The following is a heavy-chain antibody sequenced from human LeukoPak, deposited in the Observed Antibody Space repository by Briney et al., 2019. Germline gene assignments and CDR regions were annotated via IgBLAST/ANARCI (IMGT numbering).Heavy chain of an antibody. CDR3: ARSHLVRDFWSGYYNYYYYMDV. J-gene: IGHJ6*03. CDR1: GYTFTSYG. Sequence: GASVKVSCKASGYTFTSYGISWVRQAPGQGLEWMGWISAYNGNTNYAQKLQGRVTMTTDTSTSTAYMELRSLRSDGTAVYYCARSHLVRDFWSGYYNYYYYMDVWGKGTTVTISS. CDR2: ISAYNGNT. V-gene: IGHV1-18*01. D-gene: IGHD3-3*01.